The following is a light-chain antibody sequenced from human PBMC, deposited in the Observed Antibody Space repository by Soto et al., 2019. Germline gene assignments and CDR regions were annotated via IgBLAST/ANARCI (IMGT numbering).Light chain of an antibody. J-gene: IGKJ2*01. V-gene: IGKV1-5*03. CDR3: QQYNNFPYT. CDR1: QSISSW. CDR2: KAS. Sequence: DIQMTQSPSTLSASVGDRVTITCRASQSISSWLAWYQQKPGKAPKLLIYKASSLESGVPSRFSGSESGTEVTLTISSLQPDDFAAYYCQQYNNFPYTFGQGTKLEIK.